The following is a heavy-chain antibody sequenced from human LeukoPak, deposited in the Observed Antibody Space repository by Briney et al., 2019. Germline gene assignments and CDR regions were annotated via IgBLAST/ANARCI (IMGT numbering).Heavy chain of an antibody. CDR2: VHGSGSST. D-gene: IGHD3-22*01. J-gene: IGHJ4*02. Sequence: GASLRLSCAASGFTFSSFTMNWVRQAPGKGLEWVSVVHGSGSSTYNADSVKGRFTISRDNSKNMLYLQMNSLRAEDTAVYYCAKGGESSGSHFDCWGQGTLVTVSS. CDR1: GFTFSSFT. CDR3: AKGGESSGSHFDC. V-gene: IGHV3-23*05.